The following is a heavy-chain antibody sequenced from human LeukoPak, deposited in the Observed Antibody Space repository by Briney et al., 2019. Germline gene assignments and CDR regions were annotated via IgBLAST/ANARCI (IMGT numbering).Heavy chain of an antibody. CDR1: GFTFSSYA. D-gene: IGHD3-22*01. Sequence: GGSLRLSCAASGFTFSSYAMGWVRQAPGKGLEWVSAISGSGGSTYYADSVKGRFTISRDNSKNTLYLQMNSLRAEDTAVYYCAKDRVVVVITTYFDYWGQGTLVTVSS. J-gene: IGHJ4*02. CDR3: AKDRVVVVITTYFDY. CDR2: ISGSGGST. V-gene: IGHV3-23*01.